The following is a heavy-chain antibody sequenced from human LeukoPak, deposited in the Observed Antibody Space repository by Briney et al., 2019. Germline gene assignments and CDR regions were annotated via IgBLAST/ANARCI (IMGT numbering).Heavy chain of an antibody. Sequence: GGSLRLSCAASGFTFSSYSMNWVRQAPGKGLEWVSSISSSSYIYYADSVKGRFTISRDNAKNSLYLQMNSLRAEDTAVYYCARARYDYVWGSYRLKYYFDYWGQGTLVTVSS. D-gene: IGHD3-16*02. CDR2: ISSSSYI. CDR3: ARARYDYVWGSYRLKYYFDY. V-gene: IGHV3-21*04. CDR1: GFTFSSYS. J-gene: IGHJ4*02.